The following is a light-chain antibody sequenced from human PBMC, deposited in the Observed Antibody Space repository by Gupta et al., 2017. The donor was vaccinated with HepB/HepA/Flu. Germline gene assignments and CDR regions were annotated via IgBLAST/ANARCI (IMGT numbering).Light chain of an antibody. V-gene: IGLV1-40*01. CDR2: GNR. CDR3: QSYESSLSGYVV. J-gene: IGLJ2*01. CDR1: SSNIGAGYD. Sequence: QSVLPRPPSVSGAPGQRVTISCTGSSSNIGAGYDVHWYQQLPGTAPKLLIYGNRNRHAGGPDRFSGSKSGTSASLAITGLQAEDEADYYCQSYESSLSGYVVFGGGTKLTVL.